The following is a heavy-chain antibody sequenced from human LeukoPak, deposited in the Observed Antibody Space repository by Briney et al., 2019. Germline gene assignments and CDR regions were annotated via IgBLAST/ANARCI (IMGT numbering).Heavy chain of an antibody. CDR3: ARDSRGSGSRWFDP. CDR1: GGSISSYY. J-gene: IGHJ5*02. V-gene: IGHV4-59*01. CDR2: IYYSGST. Sequence: SETLSLTCTVSGGSISSYYWSWIRQPPGKGLEWIGYIYYSGSTNYNPSLKSRVTISVDTSKNQFSLKLSSVTAADTAVYYCARDSRGSGSRWFDPWGQGTLVTVSS. D-gene: IGHD5-12*01.